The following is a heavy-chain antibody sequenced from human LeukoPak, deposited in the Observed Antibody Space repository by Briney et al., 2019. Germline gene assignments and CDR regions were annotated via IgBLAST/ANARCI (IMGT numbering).Heavy chain of an antibody. Sequence: PSETLSLTCTVSGGSISSYYWSWIRQPAGRGLEWIGRIYPSGYTNYNPSLKSRVTISVDTSKNHFSLKLSSVTAADTAVYYCARDSPAVAGLFDYWGQGTLVTVSS. CDR2: IYPSGYT. CDR1: GGSISSYY. CDR3: ARDSPAVAGLFDY. V-gene: IGHV4-4*07. D-gene: IGHD6-19*01. J-gene: IGHJ4*02.